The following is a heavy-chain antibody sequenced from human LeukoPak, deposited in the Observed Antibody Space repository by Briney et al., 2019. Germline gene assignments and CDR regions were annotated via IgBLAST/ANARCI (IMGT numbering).Heavy chain of an antibody. CDR3: ARGYYYDSSGLRTDFGY. D-gene: IGHD3-22*01. CDR1: GGTFSSYA. CDR2: IIPIFGTA. V-gene: IGHV1-69*05. J-gene: IGHJ4*02. Sequence: ASVKVSFKASGGTFSSYAISWVRRAPGQGLGWMGGIIPIFGTANYAQKFQGRVTITTDESTSTAYMELSSLRSEDTAVYYCARGYYYDSSGLRTDFGYWGQGTLVTVSS.